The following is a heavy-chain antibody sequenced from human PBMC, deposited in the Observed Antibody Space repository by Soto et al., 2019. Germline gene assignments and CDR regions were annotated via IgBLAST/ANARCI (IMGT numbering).Heavy chain of an antibody. Sequence: PGESLKISCKGSGYSFTSYWIGWVRQMPGKGLEWMGIIYPGDSDTRYSPSFQGQVTISADKSISTAYLQWSSLKASDTAMYYCANVAAMGGNYYYYYMDVWGKGTTVTVSS. J-gene: IGHJ6*03. D-gene: IGHD2-15*01. CDR2: IYPGDSDT. CDR3: ANVAAMGGNYYYYYMDV. V-gene: IGHV5-51*01. CDR1: GYSFTSYW.